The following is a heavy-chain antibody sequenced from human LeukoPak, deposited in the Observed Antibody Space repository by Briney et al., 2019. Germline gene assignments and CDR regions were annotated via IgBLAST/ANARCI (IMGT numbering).Heavy chain of an antibody. D-gene: IGHD2-2*01. CDR3: TRHSDPYCSRANCYVDNFYGLDV. V-gene: IGHV3-30*03. Sequence: GGSLRLSCAASGFTFSSYGMHWVRQAPGKGLEWVAVISYDGSNKCYADSVKGRFTISRDNSKNTLYLQMNSLRTEDTAVYYCTRHSDPYCSRANCYVDNFYGLDVWGQGTRVTVSS. CDR2: ISYDGSNK. J-gene: IGHJ6*02. CDR1: GFTFSSYG.